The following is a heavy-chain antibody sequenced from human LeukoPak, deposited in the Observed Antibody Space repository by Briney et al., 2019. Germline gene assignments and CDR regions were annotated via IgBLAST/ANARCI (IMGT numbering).Heavy chain of an antibody. J-gene: IGHJ2*01. V-gene: IGHV3-21*01. D-gene: IGHD1-26*01. CDR2: ISSSSSYI. Sequence: PGGSLRLSCAASGFTFSSYEMNWVRQAPGKGLEWVSSISSSSSYIYYADSVKGRFTISRDNAKNSLYLQMNSLRAEDTAVYYCARGVRATLSPLLWYFDLWGRGTLVTVSS. CDR1: GFTFSSYE. CDR3: ARGVRATLSPLLWYFDL.